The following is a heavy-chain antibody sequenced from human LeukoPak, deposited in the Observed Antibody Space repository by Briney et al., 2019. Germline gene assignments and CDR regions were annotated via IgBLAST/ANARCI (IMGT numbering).Heavy chain of an antibody. V-gene: IGHV3-33*06. Sequence: GGSLRLSCAASGFTFSSYGMHWVRQAPGKGLEWVAVIWYDGSNKYYADSVKGRFSISRDNSKNMLYLQMNSLRAEDTAVYYCAKPTAAGAVLLNFQHWGQGTLVTVSS. D-gene: IGHD6-13*01. CDR2: IWYDGSNK. CDR3: AKPTAAGAVLLNFQH. CDR1: GFTFSSYG. J-gene: IGHJ1*01.